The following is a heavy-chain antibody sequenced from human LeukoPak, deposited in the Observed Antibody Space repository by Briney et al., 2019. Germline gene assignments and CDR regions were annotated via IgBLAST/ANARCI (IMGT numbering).Heavy chain of an antibody. V-gene: IGHV3-74*01. CDR1: GFTFSRYW. CDR3: SRVLPGGSRSLDL. J-gene: IGHJ2*01. Sequence: GALRLSCAAAGFTFSRYWMHCCRQPPGKEVVGGSSIQIDGSSTNYADSVKGRFTISGDNDKNTLYLQMHSLRAGDTAMYYCSRVLPGGSRSLDLWGLGTLVIVSS. CDR2: IQIDGSST. D-gene: IGHD1-26*01.